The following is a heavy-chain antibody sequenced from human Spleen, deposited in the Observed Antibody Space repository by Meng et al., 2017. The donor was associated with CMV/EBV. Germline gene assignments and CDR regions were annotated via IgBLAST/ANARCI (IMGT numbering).Heavy chain of an antibody. Sequence: GESLKISCVASGFTFSSYEMNWVRQAPGKGLEWISFISSGDTIYYADSVKGRFTISRDNAKNSLYLQMNSLRAEDTAVYYCARDGANFYDSSGYYSRSGFDYWGQGTLVTVSS. D-gene: IGHD3-22*01. CDR2: ISSGDTI. CDR1: GFTFSSYE. CDR3: ARDGANFYDSSGYYSRSGFDY. V-gene: IGHV3-48*03. J-gene: IGHJ4*02.